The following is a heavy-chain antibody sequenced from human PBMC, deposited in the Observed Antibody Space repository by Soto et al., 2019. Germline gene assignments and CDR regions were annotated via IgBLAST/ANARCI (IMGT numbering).Heavy chain of an antibody. CDR2: ISGSGGST. J-gene: IGHJ6*03. CDR3: AKRAGYCSGGSCYYYYYYMDV. D-gene: IGHD2-15*01. CDR1: GFTFSSYA. Sequence: EVQLLESGGGLVQPGGSLRLSCAASGFTFSSYAMSRVRQAPGKGLEWVSAISGSGGSTYYADYVKGRFTISRDNSKNTLYLQMNSLRAEDTAVYYCAKRAGYCSGGSCYYYYYYMDVWGKGTTVTVSS. V-gene: IGHV3-23*01.